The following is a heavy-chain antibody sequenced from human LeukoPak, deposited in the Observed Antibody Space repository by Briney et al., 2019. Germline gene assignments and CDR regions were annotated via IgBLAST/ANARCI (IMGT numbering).Heavy chain of an antibody. CDR3: ARDPGEATQGPFDY. CDR1: GFTFSSYW. CDR2: INSDGSST. V-gene: IGHV3-74*01. Sequence: GGSLRLACAASGFTFSSYWMHWVRQAPGKGLVWVSRINSDGSSTSYADSVKGRFTISRDNSKNTLYLQMNSLRAEDTAVYYCARDPGEATQGPFDYWGQGTLVTVSS. D-gene: IGHD1-26*01. J-gene: IGHJ4*02.